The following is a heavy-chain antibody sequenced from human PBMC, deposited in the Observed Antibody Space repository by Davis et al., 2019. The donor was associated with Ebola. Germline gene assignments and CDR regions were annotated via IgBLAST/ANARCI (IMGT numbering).Heavy chain of an antibody. J-gene: IGHJ4*02. CDR1: GFTLSGYD. V-gene: IGHV3-33*01. D-gene: IGHD6-19*01. CDR3: ATTPQYSSGQNKPFDY. Sequence: RGSLRLSCAASGFTLSGYDMNWVRQAPGKGLQWVAVIWDDGSNKYYADSVKGRFTISRDNSKNTLYLQMNSLRAEDTAVYYCATTPQYSSGQNKPFDYWGQGTLVTVSS. CDR2: IWDDGSNK.